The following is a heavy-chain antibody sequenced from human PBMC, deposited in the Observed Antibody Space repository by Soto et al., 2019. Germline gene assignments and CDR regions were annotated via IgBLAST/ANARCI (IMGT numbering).Heavy chain of an antibody. CDR2: INSDGSST. CDR3: ARDQYYYDSSGYYPFDY. CDR1: GFTFSSYW. Sequence: PGGSLRLSCAASGFTFSSYWMHWVRQAPGKGLVWVSRINSDGSSTSYADSVKGRFTISRDNAKNTLYLQMNSLRAEDTAVYYCARDQYYYDSSGYYPFDYWGQGTLVTVS. V-gene: IGHV3-74*01. J-gene: IGHJ4*02. D-gene: IGHD3-22*01.